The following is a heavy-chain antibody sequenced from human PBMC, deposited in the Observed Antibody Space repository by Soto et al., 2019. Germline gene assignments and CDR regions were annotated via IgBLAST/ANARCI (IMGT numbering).Heavy chain of an antibody. CDR3: ARGPFYGDSGYFDY. Sequence: EVQLVESGGGLVQPGGSRRLSCAASGFTVSSNYMSWVRQAPGKGLEWVSVIYSGGSTYYADSVKGRFTISRDNSKNTLYLQMNSLRVEDTAVYYCARGPFYGDSGYFDYWGQGTLVTVSS. J-gene: IGHJ4*02. CDR1: GFTVSSNY. CDR2: IYSGGST. V-gene: IGHV3-66*01. D-gene: IGHD4-17*01.